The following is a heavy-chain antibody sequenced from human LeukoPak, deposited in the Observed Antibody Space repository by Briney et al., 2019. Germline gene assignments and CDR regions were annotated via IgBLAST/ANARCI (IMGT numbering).Heavy chain of an antibody. Sequence: GASVKVSCKASGYIFTSYGFSWVRQAPGQGLEWLGWISTNDGNTNYAQKFQDRITMTTDTSTNTAYMELKSLRSDDTAVFYCARDKEITNNWFDPWGQGTLVTVSS. CDR2: ISTNDGNT. CDR3: ARDKEITNNWFDP. J-gene: IGHJ5*02. CDR1: GYIFTSYG. V-gene: IGHV1-18*01. D-gene: IGHD3-10*01.